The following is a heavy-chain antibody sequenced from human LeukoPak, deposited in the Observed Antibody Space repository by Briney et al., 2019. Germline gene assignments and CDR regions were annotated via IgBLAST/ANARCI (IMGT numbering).Heavy chain of an antibody. J-gene: IGHJ4*02. CDR3: AKAGIAVPATPEY. CDR1: GFTFSSYA. D-gene: IGHD6-19*01. Sequence: GGSLRLSCAASGFTFSSYAMNWVRQAPGKGLEWVSVISSSGGTTYYSDSVKGRFIISRDNSKNTLYLQMNSLRAEDTAVYYCAKAGIAVPATPEYCGQGTQLTVSS. V-gene: IGHV3-23*01. CDR2: ISSSGGTT.